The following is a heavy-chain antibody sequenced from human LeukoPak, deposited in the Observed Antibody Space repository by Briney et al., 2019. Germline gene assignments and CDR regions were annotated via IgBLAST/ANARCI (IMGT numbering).Heavy chain of an antibody. J-gene: IGHJ4*02. V-gene: IGHV3-23*01. CDR3: AKYCGYSSSWYKLGFDY. D-gene: IGHD6-13*01. CDR2: ISSSGGST. Sequence: GGSLRLSCAASGFTFSTYAMSWVRQAPGKGLEWVSAISSSGGSTYYADSVKGRFTISRDNSKNTLYLRMNSLRAEDTAVYYCAKYCGYSSSWYKLGFDYWGQGTLVTVSS. CDR1: GFTFSTYA.